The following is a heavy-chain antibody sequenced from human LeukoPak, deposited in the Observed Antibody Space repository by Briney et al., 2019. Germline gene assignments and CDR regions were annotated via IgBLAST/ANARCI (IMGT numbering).Heavy chain of an antibody. CDR3: ARAKWELPGDFDY. D-gene: IGHD1-26*01. CDR2: IYPRDGST. Sequence: ASVKVSCKASGYSFTSNYIHWVRQAPGQGLEWMGMIYPRDGSTSYAQKFQGRVTVTRDTSTSTVHMELSGLRSEDTAVYYCARAKWELPGDFDYWGQGTLVTVSS. CDR1: GYSFTSNY. J-gene: IGHJ4*02. V-gene: IGHV1-46*01.